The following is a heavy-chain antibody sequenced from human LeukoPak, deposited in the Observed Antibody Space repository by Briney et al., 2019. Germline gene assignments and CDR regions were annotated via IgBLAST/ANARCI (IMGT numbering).Heavy chain of an antibody. CDR2: ISGSGGSI. V-gene: IGHV3-23*01. Sequence: GGSLRLSCAASGFTFSSYAMSWVRQAPGKGLEWVSAISGSGGSIYYADSVKGRFTISRDNAKNSLYLQMNSLRAEDTAVYYCARLLVPAAPPHNWGQGTLVTVSS. D-gene: IGHD2-2*01. CDR1: GFTFSSYA. J-gene: IGHJ4*02. CDR3: ARLLVPAAPPHN.